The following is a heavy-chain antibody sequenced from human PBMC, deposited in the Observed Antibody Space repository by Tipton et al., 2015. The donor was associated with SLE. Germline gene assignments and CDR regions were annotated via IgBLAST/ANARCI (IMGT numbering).Heavy chain of an antibody. J-gene: IGHJ4*02. V-gene: IGHV4-34*01. D-gene: IGHD6-6*01. CDR1: DGSFSGYY. CDR3: ARDLLGDSSSWYYFDY. CDR2: INHSGST. Sequence: TLSLTCSVYDGSFSGYYWSWIRQPPGKGLEWIGEINHSGSTNYNPSLKSRITISVDTSKSQFSLRLSSVTAADTAVYYCARDLLGDSSSWYYFDYWGQGTLVTVSS.